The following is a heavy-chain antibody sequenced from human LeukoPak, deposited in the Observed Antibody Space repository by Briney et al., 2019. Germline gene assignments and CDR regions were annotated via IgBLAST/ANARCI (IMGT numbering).Heavy chain of an antibody. V-gene: IGHV4-59*08. J-gene: IGHJ4*02. Sequence: SETLSLTCTVPGGSISSYYWSWIRQPPGKGLEWIGYIYYSGSTNYNPSLKSRVTISVDTSKNQFSLKLSSVTAADTAVYYCARRGPVATKGDYYFDYWGQGTLVTVSS. CDR3: ARRGPVATKGDYYFDY. CDR2: IYYSGST. D-gene: IGHD5-12*01. CDR1: GGSISSYY.